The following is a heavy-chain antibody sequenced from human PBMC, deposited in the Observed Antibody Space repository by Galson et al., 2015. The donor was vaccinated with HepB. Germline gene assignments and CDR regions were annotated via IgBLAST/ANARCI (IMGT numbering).Heavy chain of an antibody. V-gene: IGHV3-7*03. CDR3: ARGPLKRAAGMT. J-gene: IGHJ1*01. CDR1: GFTFSDYW. CDR2: IKTDGSDI. Sequence: SLRLSCAASGFTFSDYWMTWVRQTPGQGLEWVAIIKTDGSDIYYVDSVESRFTISRDNAKNSLYLQMNNLRTEDTAVYYCARGPLKRAAGMTWGQGTLVTVSS. D-gene: IGHD6-13*01.